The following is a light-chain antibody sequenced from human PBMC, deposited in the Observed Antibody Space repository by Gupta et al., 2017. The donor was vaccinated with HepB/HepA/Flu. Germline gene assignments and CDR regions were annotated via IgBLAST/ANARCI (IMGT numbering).Light chain of an antibody. CDR3: QKDDSAPFS. J-gene: IGKJ4*01. V-gene: IGKV1-27*01. CDR2: DAI. CDR1: QVITNN. Sequence: DIQMTQSPSSLSASVGDRVTITCRASQVITNNLAWYQQKPGQAPHLLIFDAITLQSGVPSRFRGSGYGKDFNLNINTLQPEDVATYYCQKDDSAPFSFGGGTKVEIK.